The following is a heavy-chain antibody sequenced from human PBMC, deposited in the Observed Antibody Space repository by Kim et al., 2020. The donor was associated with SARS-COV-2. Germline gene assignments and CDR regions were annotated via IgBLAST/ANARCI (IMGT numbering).Heavy chain of an antibody. V-gene: IGHV3-7*01. J-gene: IGHJ3*02. CDR3: ARVGAAAGTVASERIDDAFDI. Sequence: GGSLRLSCAASGFTFSSYWMSWVRQAPGKGLEWVANIKQDGSEKYYVDSVKGRFTISRDNAKNSLYLQMNSLRAEDTAVYYCARVGAAAGTVASERIDDAFDIWGQGTMVTVSS. D-gene: IGHD6-13*01. CDR2: IKQDGSEK. CDR1: GFTFSSYW.